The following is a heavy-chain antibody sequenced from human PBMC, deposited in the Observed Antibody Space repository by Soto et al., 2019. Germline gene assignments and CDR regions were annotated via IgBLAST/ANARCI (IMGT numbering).Heavy chain of an antibody. V-gene: IGHV1-69*01. CDR1: GGTFSSYA. D-gene: IGHD7-27*01. CDR3: ASGLFLPGEVRFEYSYYYYGMDV. Sequence: QVQLVQSGAEVKKPGSSVKVSCKASGGTFSSYAISWVRQAPGQGLEWMGGIIPIFGTANYAQKFQGRVTITADESTSTAYMELSSLRSEDTAVYYCASGLFLPGEVRFEYSYYYYGMDVWGQGTTVTVSS. CDR2: IIPIFGTA. J-gene: IGHJ6*02.